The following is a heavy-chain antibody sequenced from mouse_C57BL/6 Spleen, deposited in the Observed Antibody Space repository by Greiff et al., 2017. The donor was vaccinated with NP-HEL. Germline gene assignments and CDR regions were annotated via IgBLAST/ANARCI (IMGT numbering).Heavy chain of an antibody. CDR2: IDPETGGT. CDR3: RASWERYAMDY. Sequence: QVHVKQSGAELVRPGASVTLSCKASGYTFTDYEMHWVKQTPVHGLEWIGAIDPETGGTAYNQKFKGKAILTADKSSSTAYMELRSLTSEDSAVYYCRASWERYAMDYWGQGTSVTVSS. J-gene: IGHJ4*01. D-gene: IGHD4-1*01. CDR1: GYTFTDYE. V-gene: IGHV1-15*01.